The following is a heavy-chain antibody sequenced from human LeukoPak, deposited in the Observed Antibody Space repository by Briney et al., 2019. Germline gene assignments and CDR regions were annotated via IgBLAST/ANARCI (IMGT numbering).Heavy chain of an antibody. D-gene: IGHD3-3*01. J-gene: IGHJ4*02. V-gene: IGHV4-4*02. CDR1: GGSISSSNW. CDR2: IYHSGST. Sequence: SETLSLTCAVSGGSISSSNWWSWVRQPPGKGLEWIGEIYHSGSTNYNPSLKSRVTISVDKSKNQFSLKLSSVTAADTAVYYCARGEELSKGYYDFWSGYYGNFDYWGQGTLVTVSS. CDR3: ARGEELSKGYYDFWSGYYGNFDY.